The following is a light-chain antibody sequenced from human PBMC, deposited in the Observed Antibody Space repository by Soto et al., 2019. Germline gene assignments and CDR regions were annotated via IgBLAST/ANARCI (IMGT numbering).Light chain of an antibody. CDR2: GAS. CDR3: QQYNDWPLT. V-gene: IGKV3-15*01. J-gene: IGKJ4*01. CDR1: QSVNSN. Sequence: EKVMTQSPAALSVSPGERATLSCRASQSVNSNLAWYQRKPGQAPRLLLYGASTRATGIPARFSGSASGTEFTIPISSLQSEDSAVYYCQQYNDWPLTFGGGTKVEIK.